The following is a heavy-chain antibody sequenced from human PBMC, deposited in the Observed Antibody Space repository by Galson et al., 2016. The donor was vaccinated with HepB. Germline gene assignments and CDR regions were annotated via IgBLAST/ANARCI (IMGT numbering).Heavy chain of an antibody. Sequence: SVKVSCKASGYTFTTFYVHWVRQAPGQGLDWIGRIMPNGGSTIYAQNFQGRVTVTGDTSTSTVYMELSSLISEDTAVYYCARDGHKWDFDYWGQGSLVTVSS. CDR1: GYTFTTFY. CDR3: ARDGHKWDFDY. V-gene: IGHV1-46*01. D-gene: IGHD1-26*01. CDR2: IMPNGGST. J-gene: IGHJ4*02.